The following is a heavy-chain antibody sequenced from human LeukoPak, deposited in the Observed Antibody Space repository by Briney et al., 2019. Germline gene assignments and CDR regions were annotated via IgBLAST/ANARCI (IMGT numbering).Heavy chain of an antibody. D-gene: IGHD3-22*01. Sequence: PGRSLRLSCAASGFTFSNYAMHWVRQAPGKGLEWVAVISYDGHYKYYADSVKGRFTISRDNAKNSLYLQMNSLRAEDTAVYYCARGGPMMRRDAGDFDYWGQGTLVTVSS. V-gene: IGHV3-30-3*01. CDR2: ISYDGHYK. CDR1: GFTFSNYA. J-gene: IGHJ4*02. CDR3: ARGGPMMRRDAGDFDY.